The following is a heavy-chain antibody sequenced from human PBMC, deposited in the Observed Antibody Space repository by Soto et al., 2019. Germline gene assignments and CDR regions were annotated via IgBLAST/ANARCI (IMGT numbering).Heavy chain of an antibody. Sequence: VQLVESGGALVQPGGSLRLSCAASGYSFDAYIMNWVRQAPGQGLEWVSSINPRGLTKFYADSVRGRFTISRDDASSSLFLQMNNLRAEDTAVYYCATWNGNHYFGLDVWGQGTTVTVSS. J-gene: IGHJ6*02. D-gene: IGHD1-1*01. CDR3: ATWNGNHYFGLDV. CDR1: GYSFDAYI. CDR2: INPRGLTK. V-gene: IGHV3-48*01.